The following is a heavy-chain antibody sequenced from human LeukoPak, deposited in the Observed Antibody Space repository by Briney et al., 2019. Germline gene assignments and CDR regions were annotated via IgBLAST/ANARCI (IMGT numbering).Heavy chain of an antibody. CDR2: ISGSGGST. D-gene: IGHD3-22*01. CDR1: GFTFSSYA. CDR3: AKSKPLNRIVVVITTLDY. Sequence: QPGGSLRLSCAASGFTFSSYAMSWVRQAPGKGLEWVSAISGSGGSTYYADSVKGRFTISRDNSKNTLYLQMNSLRAEDTAVYYCAKSKPLNRIVVVITTLDYWGQGTLVTVSS. J-gene: IGHJ4*02. V-gene: IGHV3-23*01.